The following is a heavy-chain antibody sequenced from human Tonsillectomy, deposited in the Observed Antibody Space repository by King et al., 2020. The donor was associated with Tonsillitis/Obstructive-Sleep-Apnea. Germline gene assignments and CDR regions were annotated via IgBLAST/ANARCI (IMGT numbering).Heavy chain of an antibody. CDR1: GFTFSDYN. V-gene: IGHV3-11*05. J-gene: IGHJ4*02. CDR3: PRQSVVGHTPPFDY. CDR2: ISTSSSYT. D-gene: IGHD2-21*01. Sequence: VQLVESGGGLVKPGGSLRLSCAPSGFTFSDYNMNWVRQAPGKGLEWVSYISTSSSYTKYADSVWGRFTISRDNAKNSLYLQMTSLRVEDTAVYYCPRQSVVGHTPPFDYWGQGTLVTVSS.